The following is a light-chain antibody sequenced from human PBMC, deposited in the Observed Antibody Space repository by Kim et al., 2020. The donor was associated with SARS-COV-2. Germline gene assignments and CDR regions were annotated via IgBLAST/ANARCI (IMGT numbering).Light chain of an antibody. J-gene: IGLJ2*01. CDR2: DVS. CDR1: SNVIGGYNL. V-gene: IGLV2-8*01. CDR3: SSYAGSNNLV. Sequence: GQVLTSSSAGSSNVIGGYNLVSCYHQHPGKPPKLMYYDVSQRPAGAHRRFAGSKSGTAAPPTVAVLQAEDEADYCCSSYAGSNNLVFGGGTQLTVL.